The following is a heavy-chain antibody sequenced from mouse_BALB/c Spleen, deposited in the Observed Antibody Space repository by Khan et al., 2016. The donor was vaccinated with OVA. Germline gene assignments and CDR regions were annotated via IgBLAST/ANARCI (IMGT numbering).Heavy chain of an antibody. V-gene: IGHV3-2*02. CDR1: GYSITSDYA. CDR2: ISYSGST. CDR3: ARSRMAN. J-gene: IGHJ2*01. Sequence: VQLQQPGPGLVKPSQSLSLTCTVTGYSITSDYAWNWIRQFPGNQLEWMGYISYSGSTSYNPSLKSRISITRDTSKNLFFLQLNSVTTEDTATYYCARSRMANWGQGTTLTVSS.